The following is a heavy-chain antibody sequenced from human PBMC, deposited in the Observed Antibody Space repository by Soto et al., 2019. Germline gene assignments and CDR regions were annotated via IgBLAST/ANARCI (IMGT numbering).Heavy chain of an antibody. CDR2: IWYDGSSE. CDR1: GFTFSPCV. J-gene: IGHJ1*01. CDR3: GAGTTNFQH. V-gene: IGHV3-33*01. Sequence: QVQLVESGGGVVQPGTSLRLSCAASGFTFSPCVMHWVRQAPGKGLEWVAAIWYDGSSEYYADSVKGRFTISRDNAKNTLYLQMNSLRAQDTAVLYCGAGTTNFQHWGQGTLVTVSS. D-gene: IGHD1-7*01.